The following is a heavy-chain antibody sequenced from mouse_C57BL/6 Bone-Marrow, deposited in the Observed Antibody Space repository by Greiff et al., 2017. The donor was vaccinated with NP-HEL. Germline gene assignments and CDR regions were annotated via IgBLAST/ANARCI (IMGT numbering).Heavy chain of an antibody. CDR3: AGDSSGYGDFDY. J-gene: IGHJ2*01. CDR1: VFPLPRGSY. V-gene: IGHV12-3*01. D-gene: IGHD3-2*02. CDR2: LPPRLDT. Sequence: VQLQESGPGLVKPSQSLFLTCSIPVFPLPRGSYCICIRPSPGHPLDWMCYLPPRLDTFYNPSLQSPISITRETSKNQFFLQLNSVTTEDTAMYYCAGDSSGYGDFDYWGQGTTLTVSS.